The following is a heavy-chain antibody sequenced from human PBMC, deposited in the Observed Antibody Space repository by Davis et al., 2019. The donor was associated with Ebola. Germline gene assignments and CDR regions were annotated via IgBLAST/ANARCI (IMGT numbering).Heavy chain of an antibody. J-gene: IGHJ4*02. V-gene: IGHV3-7*03. CDR3: VRYFFDL. CDR1: GFTFRSYW. CDR2: INQDGSEP. Sequence: GESLKISCAASGFTFRSYWMGWVRQAPGKGLKWVANINQDGSEPKYVDSVKGRFTISRDNAKNSLFLQMNNLRAEDTATYYCVRYFFDLWGQGALVTVSS.